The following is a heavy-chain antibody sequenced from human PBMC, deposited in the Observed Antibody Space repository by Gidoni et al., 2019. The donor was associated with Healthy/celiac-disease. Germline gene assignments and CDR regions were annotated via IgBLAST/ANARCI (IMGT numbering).Heavy chain of an antibody. Sequence: QMQLVQSGPEVKKPGTSVKVPCKASGFTFTSSAMQWVRQARGQRLEWIGWIVVGSGNTNSAQKFQERVTITRDMSTSTAYMELSSLRSEDTAVYYCAAETTTVVTPGDYGMDVWGQGTTVTVSS. V-gene: IGHV1-58*02. J-gene: IGHJ6*02. CDR1: GFTFTSSA. D-gene: IGHD4-17*01. CDR2: IVVGSGNT. CDR3: AAETTTVVTPGDYGMDV.